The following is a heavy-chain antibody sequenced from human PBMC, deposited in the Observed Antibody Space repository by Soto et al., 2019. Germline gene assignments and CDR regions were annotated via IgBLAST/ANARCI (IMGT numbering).Heavy chain of an antibody. CDR2: ITPTLGTT. D-gene: IGHD1-1*01. CDR1: GATFSGSA. J-gene: IGHJ4*02. CDR3: ARGFTTGATIDGFDY. Sequence: QVQLVQSGAEVKRPGSSVKVSCKASGATFSGSAFSWVRQAPGQGLEWMGGITPTLGTTNYAQHLQGRVTITADESTDTSFMELTSLTSADTAVYYCARGFTTGATIDGFDYWGQGTLVTVSS. V-gene: IGHV1-69*01.